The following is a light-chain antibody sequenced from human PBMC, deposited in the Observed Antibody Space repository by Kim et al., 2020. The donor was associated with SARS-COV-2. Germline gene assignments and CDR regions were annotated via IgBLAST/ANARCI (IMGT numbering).Light chain of an antibody. J-gene: IGLJ3*02. CDR3: QTWGPGIRV. CDR2: VNSDGSH. V-gene: IGLV4-69*01. CDR1: RRHGQYA. Sequence: VKPPAHLDRRHGQYAVAWHQQRAEKGTRYLMKVNSDGSHNKGDGIPDRFSGSASGAERYLTISSLQSEDEADYYCQTWGPGIRVFGGGTQLTVL.